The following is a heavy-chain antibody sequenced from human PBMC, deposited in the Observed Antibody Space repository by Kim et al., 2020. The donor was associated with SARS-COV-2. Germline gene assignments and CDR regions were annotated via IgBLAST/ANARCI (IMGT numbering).Heavy chain of an antibody. V-gene: IGHV4-59*13. CDR3: ARVRRSVPAANWGDPYYYYYYGVDV. J-gene: IGHJ6*02. D-gene: IGHD2-2*01. CDR1: GGSISSYY. CDR2: IYYSGST. Sequence: SETLSLTCTVSGGSISSYYWSWIRQPPGKGLEWIGYIYYSGSTNYNPSLKSRVTISVDTSKNQFSLKLSSVTAADTAVYYCARVRRSVPAANWGDPYYYYYYGVDVWGQGTTVTVSS.